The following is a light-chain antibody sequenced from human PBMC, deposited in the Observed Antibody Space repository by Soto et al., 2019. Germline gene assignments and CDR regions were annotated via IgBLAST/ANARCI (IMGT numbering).Light chain of an antibody. Sequence: QSVLTRPASVSVSPGQSITISCIGTSSDIGRYNYVSWYQQYPGKAPKFIIYDVSNRPSGVSNRFSGSKSGNTASLTISGLQAEDEADYYCSSYISSSTYVFGTGTKVTVL. CDR3: SSYISSSTYV. V-gene: IGLV2-14*01. CDR1: SSDIGRYNY. CDR2: DVS. J-gene: IGLJ1*01.